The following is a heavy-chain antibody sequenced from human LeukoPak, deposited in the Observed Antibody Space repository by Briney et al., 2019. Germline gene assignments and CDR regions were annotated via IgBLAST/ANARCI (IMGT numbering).Heavy chain of an antibody. CDR2: IYQSGST. Sequence: SQTLSLTCAVSGGSISSGGYSWSWIRQPPGKGLEWIGYIYQSGSTYYNPSLKSRVTISVDRSKNQFSLNLNSVIAADTAVYYCARYVGKGTQSYYFDYWGQGTLVTVSS. CDR3: ARYVGKGTQSYYFDY. V-gene: IGHV4-30-2*01. CDR1: GGSISSGGYS. D-gene: IGHD3-10*02. J-gene: IGHJ4*02.